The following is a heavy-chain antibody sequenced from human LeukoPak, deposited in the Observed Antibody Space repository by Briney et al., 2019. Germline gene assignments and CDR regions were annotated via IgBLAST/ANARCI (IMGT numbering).Heavy chain of an antibody. Sequence: SVKVSCKASGYTFTSYYMHWVRQAPGQGLEWMGGIIPIFGTANYAQKFQGRVTITADESTSTAYMELSSLRSEDTAVYYCARARQQLLNWFDPWGQGTLVTVSS. CDR1: GYTFTSYY. D-gene: IGHD6-13*01. J-gene: IGHJ5*02. V-gene: IGHV1-69*13. CDR3: ARARQQLLNWFDP. CDR2: IIPIFGTA.